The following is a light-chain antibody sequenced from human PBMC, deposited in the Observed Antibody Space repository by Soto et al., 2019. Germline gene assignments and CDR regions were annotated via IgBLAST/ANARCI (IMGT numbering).Light chain of an antibody. CDR3: GTRDSSLPAAV. Sequence: QSVLTQPPSVSAAPGQKVTISCSGSSSNIGYNSVSWYQQLPGTAPKLLIYDNNKRSSGIPDRFSASKSGTSATLGITGLQTGDEAEYFCGTRDSSLPAAVFGTGTKLTVL. V-gene: IGLV1-51*01. J-gene: IGLJ1*01. CDR2: DNN. CDR1: SSNIGYNS.